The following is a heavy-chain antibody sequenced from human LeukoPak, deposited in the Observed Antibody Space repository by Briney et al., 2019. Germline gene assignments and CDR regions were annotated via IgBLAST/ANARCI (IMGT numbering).Heavy chain of an antibody. CDR1: GFTFDDYA. V-gene: IGHV3-9*01. D-gene: IGHD3-16*01. CDR2: ISWNSGSI. Sequence: GRSLRLSCAASGFTFDDYAMHWVRQAPGKGLEWVLGISWNSGSIGYADSVKGRFTISRDNAKNSLYLQMNSLRAEDTALYYCAKDDDYVWGSYFDYWGQGTLVTVSS. J-gene: IGHJ4*02. CDR3: AKDDDYVWGSYFDY.